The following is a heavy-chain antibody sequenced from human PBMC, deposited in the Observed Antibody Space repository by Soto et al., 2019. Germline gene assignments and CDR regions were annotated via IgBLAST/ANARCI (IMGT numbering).Heavy chain of an antibody. CDR3: ARHGAIGQQQLGNYYYYGMDV. D-gene: IGHD6-13*01. Sequence: WETLSLTCTVSGGSISSSSYYWGWIRQPPGKGLEWIGSIYDGGSTYYNPSLKTRVTISVDTSKNQFSLKLRSVTAADTAVYYCARHGAIGQQQLGNYYYYGMDVWGQGTTVTVSS. J-gene: IGHJ6*02. V-gene: IGHV4-39*01. CDR1: GGSISSSSYY. CDR2: IYDGGST.